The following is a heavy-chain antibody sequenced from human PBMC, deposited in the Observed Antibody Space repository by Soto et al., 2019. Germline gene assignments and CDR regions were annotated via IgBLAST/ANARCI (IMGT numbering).Heavy chain of an antibody. V-gene: IGHV1-18*01. J-gene: IGHJ4*02. CDR2: ITASNGNT. CDR3: ARISQSDFWSGYYYFFDY. D-gene: IGHD3-3*01. CDR1: GYTFTDYG. Sequence: QVHLVQSGAEVEKPGASVKVSCKASGYTFTDYGISWVRQAPGKVLKGMGWITASNGNTKYARQFQGRVTMTTDTSTSTAYMELRSLESDDTAVYYCARISQSDFWSGYYYFFDYWGQGTLVTVSS.